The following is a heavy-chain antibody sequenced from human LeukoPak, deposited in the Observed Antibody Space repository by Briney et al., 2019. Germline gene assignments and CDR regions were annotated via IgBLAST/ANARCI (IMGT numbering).Heavy chain of an antibody. V-gene: IGHV3-48*01. J-gene: IGHJ4*02. Sequence: GGSLRLSCAASGFTFSSYSMNWVRQAPGKGLEWVSYISSSSSTIYYADSVKGRFTIARDNAKNSLYLLMSSLRAEDTALYYCARDRDDFWSGSPDYWGQGTLVTVSS. D-gene: IGHD3-3*01. CDR1: GFTFSSYS. CDR3: ARDRDDFWSGSPDY. CDR2: ISSSSSTI.